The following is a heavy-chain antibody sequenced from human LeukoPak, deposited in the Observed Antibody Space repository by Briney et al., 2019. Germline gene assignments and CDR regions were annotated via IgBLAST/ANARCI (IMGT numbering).Heavy chain of an antibody. CDR2: IYYSGST. V-gene: IGHV4-59*08. CDR3: ARHDGNRIAAAGALDY. J-gene: IGHJ4*02. D-gene: IGHD6-13*01. CDR1: GGSISSYY. Sequence: SETLSLTCTVSGGSISSYYWSWIRQPPGKGLEWIGYIYYSGSTNYNPSLKSRVTISVDTSKNQFSLKLSSVTAADTAVYYCARHDGNRIAAAGALDYWGQGTLVTVSS.